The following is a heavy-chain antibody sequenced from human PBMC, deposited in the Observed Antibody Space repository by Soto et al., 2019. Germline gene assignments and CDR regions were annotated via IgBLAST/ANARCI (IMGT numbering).Heavy chain of an antibody. V-gene: IGHV4-59*08. D-gene: IGHD4-17*01. J-gene: IGHJ6*02. CDR2: VYYTGGT. CDR3: VRQGIDYLHGLVDV. Sequence: QVQLQQSGPRLVKPSETLSLTCTVSSGPDRSHNWGWIRQTPGRGLEWIGYVYYTGGTAYNPSLRSRVTISADTSTNDISLTLSSVTAADTAVYYCVRQGIDYLHGLVDVWGQGTTVSVSS. CDR1: SGPDRSHN.